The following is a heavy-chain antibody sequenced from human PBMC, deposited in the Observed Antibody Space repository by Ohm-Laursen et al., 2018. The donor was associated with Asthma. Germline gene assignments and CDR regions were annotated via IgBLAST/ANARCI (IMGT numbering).Heavy chain of an antibody. V-gene: IGHV4-34*01. Sequence: SETLSLTCAVHGGSFSGYYWSWIRQPPGKGLEWIGEINHSGSTNYNPSLKSRVTISVDTSKNQFSLKLSSVTAADTAVYYCARGSFGVAQYYFDYWGQGTLVTVSS. J-gene: IGHJ4*02. CDR2: INHSGST. D-gene: IGHD3-3*01. CDR1: GGSFSGYY. CDR3: ARGSFGVAQYYFDY.